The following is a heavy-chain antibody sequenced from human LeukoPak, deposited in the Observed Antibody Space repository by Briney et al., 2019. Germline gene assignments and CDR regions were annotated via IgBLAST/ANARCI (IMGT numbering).Heavy chain of an antibody. CDR3: ARDDNWGFDY. D-gene: IGHD7-27*01. CDR1: GFTFGSHA. CDR2: IRGSGSGM. J-gene: IGHJ4*02. V-gene: IGHV3-21*05. Sequence: GGSLILSCDASGFTFGSHAMYWVRQAPGKGLEWVANIRGSGSGMGSGNYYAGSVKGRFTISRDNAKNSLYLQMNSLRAEDTAFYYCARDDNWGFDYWGQGALVTVSS.